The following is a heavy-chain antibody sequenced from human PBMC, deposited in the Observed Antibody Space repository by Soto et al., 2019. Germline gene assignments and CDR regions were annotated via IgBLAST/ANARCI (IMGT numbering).Heavy chain of an antibody. CDR1: GFSLTTSGVG. Sequence: QITLNECGPTQVKPRQTLTLTCTFSGFSLTTSGVGVGWIRQSPGKAPEWLALIYWDDDKRYSPSLKSRLTITQDTSKNQVVLTLADLDPADTATYYCAHRVLRTVFGLVTTTAIYFDFWGQGTPVAVSS. J-gene: IGHJ4*02. CDR2: IYWDDDK. D-gene: IGHD3-3*01. CDR3: AHRVLRTVFGLVTTTAIYFDF. V-gene: IGHV2-5*02.